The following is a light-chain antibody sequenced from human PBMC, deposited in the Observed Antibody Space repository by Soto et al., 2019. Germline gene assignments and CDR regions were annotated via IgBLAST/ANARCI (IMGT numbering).Light chain of an antibody. V-gene: IGLV2-8*01. CDR1: SSDVGGYDY. CDR3: SSYAGSNNLV. CDR2: EVT. J-gene: IGLJ3*02. Sequence: QSALTQPPSASGSPGQSVTISCTGTSSDVGGYDYVSWYQQHPGNAPKLMIYEVTKRPSGVPDRFSGSKSGNTASLTVSGLQADDEADYYCSSYAGSNNLVFGGGTQLTVL.